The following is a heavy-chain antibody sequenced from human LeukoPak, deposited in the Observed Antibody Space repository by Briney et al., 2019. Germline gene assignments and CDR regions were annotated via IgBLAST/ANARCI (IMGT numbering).Heavy chain of an antibody. V-gene: IGHV4-4*07. D-gene: IGHD3-3*01. CDR3: ARAHPYDFWSGYPFDY. CDR1: GGSISSYY. J-gene: IGHJ4*02. Sequence: SETLSLTCTVSGGSISSYYWSWIRQPAGKGLEWIGRIYTSGSTNYNPSLKSRVTISVDTSKNQFSLKLSSVTAADTAVYYCARAHPYDFWSGYPFDYWGQGTLVTVSS. CDR2: IYTSGST.